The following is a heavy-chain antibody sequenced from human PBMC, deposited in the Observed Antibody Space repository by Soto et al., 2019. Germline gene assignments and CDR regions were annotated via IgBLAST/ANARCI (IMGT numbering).Heavy chain of an antibody. D-gene: IGHD2-2*01. Sequence: GGSLRLSCAASGFTFSSYAMHWVRQAPGKGLEWVAVISYDGSNKYYADSVKGRFTISRDNSKNTLYLQMNSLRAEDTAVYYCAREEARAVVPAAPGELDVWGQGTTVTVSS. CDR3: AREEARAVVPAAPGELDV. V-gene: IGHV3-30*04. CDR2: ISYDGSNK. J-gene: IGHJ6*02. CDR1: GFTFSSYA.